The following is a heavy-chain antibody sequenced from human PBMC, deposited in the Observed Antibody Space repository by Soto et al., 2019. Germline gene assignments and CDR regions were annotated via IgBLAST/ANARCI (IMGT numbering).Heavy chain of an antibody. CDR1: GYIFTSYG. D-gene: IGHD2-8*02. CDR3: ARTRGYCTGGTCYFDY. Sequence: QVQLVQSGAEVKKPGASVKVSCQASGYIFTSYGISWVRQAPGQGPEWMGWISAYNGDTNYAQKLQGRVTMTTDTSTTTAYMELRSLGSDDTAVYYCARTRGYCTGGTCYFDYWGQGTLVTVSS. J-gene: IGHJ4*02. V-gene: IGHV1-18*01. CDR2: ISAYNGDT.